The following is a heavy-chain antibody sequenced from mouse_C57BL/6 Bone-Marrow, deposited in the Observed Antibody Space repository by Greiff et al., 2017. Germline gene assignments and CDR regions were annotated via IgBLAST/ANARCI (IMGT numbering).Heavy chain of an antibody. V-gene: IGHV1-55*01. D-gene: IGHD1-1*01. CDR1: GYTFTSYW. CDR3: ASPNYVSSDVG. CDR2: IYPGSGSP. Sequence: QVQLQQPGAELVKPGASVKMSCKASGYTFTSYWITWVQQRHGPGLEWLGDIYPGSGSPNSNEKFKSTATMTVAPSASTAYMQLSSLTSEDASVYDCASPNYVSSDVGWGQGTTRTVSS. J-gene: IGHJ2*01.